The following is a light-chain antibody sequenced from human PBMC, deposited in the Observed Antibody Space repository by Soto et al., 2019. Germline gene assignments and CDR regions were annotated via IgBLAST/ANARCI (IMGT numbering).Light chain of an antibody. CDR2: DVS. J-gene: IGLJ2*01. Sequence: QSVLTQPASVSGSPGQSITISCTGTSSDVGGYNYVSWYQQHPGKAPKVMIYDVSNRPSGVSNRFSGSKSGNTASLTISGLQAEDEADYYCSSYRSSSIVVFGGGTKLTVL. V-gene: IGLV2-14*01. CDR3: SSYRSSSIVV. CDR1: SSDVGGYNY.